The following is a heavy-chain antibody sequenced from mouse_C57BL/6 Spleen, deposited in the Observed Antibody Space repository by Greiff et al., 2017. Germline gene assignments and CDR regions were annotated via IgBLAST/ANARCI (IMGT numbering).Heavy chain of an antibody. Sequence: EVQLQQSGPELVKPGASVKISCKASGYTFTDYYMNWVKQSHGKSLEWIGDINPNNGGTSYNQKFKGKATLTVDKSSSTAYMELRSLTSEDSAVYYCARRPYYYGSRGLDYWGQGTTLTVSS. J-gene: IGHJ2*01. V-gene: IGHV1-26*01. CDR3: ARRPYYYGSRGLDY. D-gene: IGHD1-1*01. CDR2: INPNNGGT. CDR1: GYTFTDYY.